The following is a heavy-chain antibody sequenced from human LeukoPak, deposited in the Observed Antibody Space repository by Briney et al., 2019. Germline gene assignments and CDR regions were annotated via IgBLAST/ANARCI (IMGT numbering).Heavy chain of an antibody. D-gene: IGHD6-13*01. Sequence: GGSLRLSCAASGFTFSSYAMSWVRQAPGKGLEWVSSISGSGGRTHYTDSVKGRFTISRDNSKNTLYLQMNSLRAEDTAVYYCARTIAAAARCYFDYWGQGTLVTVSS. CDR2: ISGSGGRT. CDR1: GFTFSSYA. CDR3: ARTIAAAARCYFDY. J-gene: IGHJ4*02. V-gene: IGHV3-23*01.